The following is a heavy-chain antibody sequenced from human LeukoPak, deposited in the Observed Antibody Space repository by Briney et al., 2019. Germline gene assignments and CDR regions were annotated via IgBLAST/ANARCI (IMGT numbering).Heavy chain of an antibody. J-gene: IGHJ3*01. CDR1: GFSFSTYS. CDR3: SGYGGSSPAM. V-gene: IGHV3-48*01. D-gene: IGHD1-26*01. CDR2: ISPSGTT. Sequence: GGSLRLSCAASGFSFSTYSMNWVRQAPGRGLEWVSFISPSGTTHYSDSVQGRFTISRDNAKNSVYLQMNSLRAEDTAVFYCSGYGGSSPAMWGQATMVTVSS.